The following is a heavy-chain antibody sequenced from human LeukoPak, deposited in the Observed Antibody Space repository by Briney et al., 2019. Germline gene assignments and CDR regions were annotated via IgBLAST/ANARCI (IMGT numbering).Heavy chain of an antibody. J-gene: IGHJ2*01. CDR3: ARDSGYYYDSSGAWYFDL. V-gene: IGHV1-69*05. CDR1: GGTFSSYA. Sequence: ASVKVSCKASGGTFSSYAISWVRQAPGQGLEWMGGIIPIFGTANYAQKFQGRVTITTDESTSTAYMELSSLRSEDTAVYYCARDSGYYYDSSGAWYFDLWGRGTLVTVSS. D-gene: IGHD3-22*01. CDR2: IIPIFGTA.